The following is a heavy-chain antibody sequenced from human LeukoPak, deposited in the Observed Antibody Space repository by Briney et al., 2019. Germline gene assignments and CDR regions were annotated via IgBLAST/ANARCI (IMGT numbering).Heavy chain of an antibody. CDR1: GYTFTDHF. J-gene: IGHJ5*02. CDR3: VRENIVATRWFDP. CDR2: VNSNTGAT. V-gene: IGHV1-2*02. Sequence: ASVKVSCKASGYTFTDHFLHWVRQAPGQGLEWMGWVNSNTGATQYAQKFQGRVTMTRDTSITTSYMDLSRLTSDDTAVYFCVRENIVATRWFDPWGQGTLVTVSS. D-gene: IGHD5-12*01.